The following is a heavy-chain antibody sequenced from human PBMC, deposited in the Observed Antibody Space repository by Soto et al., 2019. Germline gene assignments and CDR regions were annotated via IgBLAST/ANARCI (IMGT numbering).Heavy chain of an antibody. J-gene: IGHJ4*02. CDR2: IIPIFGTA. D-gene: IGHD6-6*01. CDR1: GGTFSSYA. Sequence: GASVKVSCKASGGTFSSYAISWVRQAPGQGLEWMGGIIPIFGTANYAQKFQGRVTITADESTSTAYMELSSLRSEDTAVYYCAKVAAGPYYFDYWGQGTLVTVSS. CDR3: AKVAAGPYYFDY. V-gene: IGHV1-69*13.